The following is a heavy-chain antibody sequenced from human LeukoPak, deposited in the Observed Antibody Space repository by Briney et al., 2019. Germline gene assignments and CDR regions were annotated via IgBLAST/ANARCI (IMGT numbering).Heavy chain of an antibody. V-gene: IGHV1-18*01. CDR3: ARGGLVYYGSGSYPDAFDI. CDR2: ISAYNGNT. Sequence: GASVKVSCKASGYTFTSYGISWVRQAPGQGLEWMGWISAYNGNTNYAQKLQGRVTMTTDTSTSTAYMELRSLRSDDTAVYYCARGGLVYYGSGSYPDAFDIWGQGTMVTVSS. CDR1: GYTFTSYG. D-gene: IGHD3-10*01. J-gene: IGHJ3*02.